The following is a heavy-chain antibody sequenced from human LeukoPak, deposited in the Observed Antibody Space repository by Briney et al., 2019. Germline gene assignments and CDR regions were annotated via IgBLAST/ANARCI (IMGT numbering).Heavy chain of an antibody. CDR1: GFTFSSYV. CDR3: ARSRDGFNLLDY. D-gene: IGHD5-24*01. V-gene: IGHV3-30-3*01. CDR2: ILYDGSNA. Sequence: GGSPRLSCVASGFTFSSYVMHWVRQAPGKGLEWVAGILYDGSNAYYGDSVKGRFTISRDNSRSTHYLQMNSLSVDDTAVYSCARSRDGFNLLDYWGQGTLVTVSS. J-gene: IGHJ4*02.